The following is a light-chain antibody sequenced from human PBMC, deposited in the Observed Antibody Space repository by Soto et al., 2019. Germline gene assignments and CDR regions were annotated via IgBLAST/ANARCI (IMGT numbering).Light chain of an antibody. Sequence: ENVLTQSPGTLPLSPGERATLSCRASLSVASNYLAWYQQKPGQAPRLLIYAASGRATGIPDRFSGSGSGTDFTLTITRLEPEDFAVYYCQQYGSAPWTFGQGTKVEIK. CDR3: QQYGSAPWT. V-gene: IGKV3-20*01. CDR1: LSVASNY. J-gene: IGKJ1*01. CDR2: AAS.